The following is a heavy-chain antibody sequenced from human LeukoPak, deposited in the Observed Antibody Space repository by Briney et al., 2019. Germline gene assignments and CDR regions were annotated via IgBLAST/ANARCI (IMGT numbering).Heavy chain of an antibody. V-gene: IGHV1-69*11. CDR1: GGTFSTYS. Sequence: SVKVSRKTSGGTFSTYSINWVRQAPAQGLEWMGRIIPILSQSDYAQKFQGTVSITADEFTETAYMELSSLRSDDTAVYYCATGGAYRDAFDIWGQGTMVTVSS. CDR3: ATGGAYRDAFDI. CDR2: IIPILSQS. D-gene: IGHD3-10*01. J-gene: IGHJ3*02.